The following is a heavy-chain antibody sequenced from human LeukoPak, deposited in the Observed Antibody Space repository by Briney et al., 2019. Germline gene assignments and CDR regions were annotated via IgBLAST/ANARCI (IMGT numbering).Heavy chain of an antibody. V-gene: IGHV3-30*02. D-gene: IGHD3-10*01. CDR1: GFTFSSYG. CDR2: IRYDGSNK. Sequence: GGSLRLSCAASGFTFSSYGMHWVRQAPGKGLEWVAFIRYDGSNKYYADSVKGRFTISRDNSKNTLYLQMNSLRAEDTAVYYCARTFGELLSTFDYWGQGTLVTVSS. J-gene: IGHJ4*02. CDR3: ARTFGELLSTFDY.